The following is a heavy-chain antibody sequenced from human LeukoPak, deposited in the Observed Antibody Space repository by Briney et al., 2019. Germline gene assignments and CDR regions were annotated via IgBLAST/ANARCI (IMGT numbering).Heavy chain of an antibody. V-gene: IGHV1-69*13. Sequence: GASVKVSCKASGYTFTGYYMHWVRQAPGQGLEWMGGIIPIFGTANYAQKFQGRVTITADESTSTAYMELSSLRSEDTAVYYCARDRFKGYYYDSSGLDYWGQGTLVTVSS. CDR2: IIPIFGTA. CDR1: GYTFTGYY. D-gene: IGHD3-22*01. CDR3: ARDRFKGYYYDSSGLDY. J-gene: IGHJ4*02.